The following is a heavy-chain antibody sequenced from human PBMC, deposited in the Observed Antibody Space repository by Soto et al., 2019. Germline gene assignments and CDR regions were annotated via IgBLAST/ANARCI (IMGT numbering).Heavy chain of an antibody. CDR1: GYTFTSYY. CDR2: INPSGGST. D-gene: IGHD2-21*01. V-gene: IGHV1-46*01. Sequence: ASVKVSCKASGYTFTSYYMHWERQAPGQGLEWMGIINPSGGSTSYAQKFQGRVTMTRDTSTSTVYMELSSLRSEDTAVYYCARSIPPIPFDPWGQGTLVTVSS. CDR3: ARSIPPIPFDP. J-gene: IGHJ5*02.